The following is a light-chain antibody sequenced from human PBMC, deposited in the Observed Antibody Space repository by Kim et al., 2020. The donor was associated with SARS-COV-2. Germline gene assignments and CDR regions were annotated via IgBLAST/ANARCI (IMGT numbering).Light chain of an antibody. CDR2: GAS. CDR3: QQYGSSPTYT. J-gene: IGKJ2*01. CDR1: QSVSSSY. Sequence: IVLTQSPGTLSLSPGERATLSCRASQSVSSSYLAWYQQKPGQAPRLLIYGASSSATGIPDRFSGSGSGTAFTLTISRLEPEDFAVYYCQQYGSSPTYTFGQGTKLEI. V-gene: IGKV3-20*01.